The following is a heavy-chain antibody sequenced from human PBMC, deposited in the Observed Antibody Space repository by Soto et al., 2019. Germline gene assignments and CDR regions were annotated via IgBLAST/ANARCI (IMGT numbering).Heavy chain of an antibody. CDR3: ARLEKYYFDS. V-gene: IGHV4-30-2*01. CDR1: GVSISSSGYS. Sequence: QVQLQESGSGLVKPSQTLSLTCAVSGVSISSSGYSWSWIRQPPGKGLEWIGYIYHGGSTYYNPSLKSRVTISVDRSNNHFSLKLSSVTAADTAVYFCARLEKYYFDSWGQGTLVTVSS. D-gene: IGHD1-1*01. J-gene: IGHJ4*02. CDR2: IYHGGST.